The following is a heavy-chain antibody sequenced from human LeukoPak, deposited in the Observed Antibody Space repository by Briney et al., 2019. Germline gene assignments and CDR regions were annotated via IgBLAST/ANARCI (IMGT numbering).Heavy chain of an antibody. CDR3: ARVGSGSYVDAFDI. CDR2: ISAYNGNT. D-gene: IGHD3-10*01. V-gene: IGHV1-18*04. CDR1: GYTFTSYG. Sequence: ASVTVSCKASGYTFTSYGISWVRQAPGQGLEWMGWISAYNGNTNYAQKLQGRVTMTTDTSTSTAYMELRSLRSDDPAVYYCARVGSGSYVDAFDIWGQGTMVTVSS. J-gene: IGHJ3*02.